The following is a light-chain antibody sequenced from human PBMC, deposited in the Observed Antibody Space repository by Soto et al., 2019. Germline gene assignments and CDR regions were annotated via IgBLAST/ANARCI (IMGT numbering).Light chain of an antibody. V-gene: IGKV3-20*01. Sequence: EIVLTQSPGTLSLSPGERATVSCRASQSVSSSFLAWYQQKPGQAPRLLIYGASIRATGIPDRFSGSGSGTDFTLTISRLEPEDFAVYYCQQYGSSPPWTFGQGTKVEIK. CDR1: QSVSSSF. J-gene: IGKJ1*01. CDR2: GAS. CDR3: QQYGSSPPWT.